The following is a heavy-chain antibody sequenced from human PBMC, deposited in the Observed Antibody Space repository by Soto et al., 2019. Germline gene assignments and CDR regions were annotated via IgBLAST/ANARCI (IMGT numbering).Heavy chain of an antibody. Sequence: EVQLVESGGGLVQPGGSRGLSCEASGLTSSSSAMHWVRQATGKGLEWVSAIGTAGDTYYPGSVKGRFTISRENAKNSLYLQMNSLRAGDTAVYYCARGDWDSSSFFDYWGQGTLVTVSS. CDR3: ARGDWDSSSFFDY. CDR2: IGTAGDT. J-gene: IGHJ4*02. CDR1: GLTSSSSA. V-gene: IGHV3-13*01. D-gene: IGHD6-6*01.